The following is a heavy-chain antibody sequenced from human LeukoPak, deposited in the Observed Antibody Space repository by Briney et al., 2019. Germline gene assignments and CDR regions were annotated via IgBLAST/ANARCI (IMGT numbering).Heavy chain of an antibody. CDR2: IYSGGST. J-gene: IGHJ4*02. CDR1: GFTVSSNY. D-gene: IGHD6-13*01. V-gene: IGHV3-53*01. CDR3: VTKAWNSSSFF. Sequence: PGGSLRLSCAASGFTVSSNYMSWVRQAPGKGLEWVSVIYSGGSTYYADSVKGRFTISRDNSKNTLYLQMNSLRAEDTAVYYCVTKAWNSSSFFWGQGTLVTVSS.